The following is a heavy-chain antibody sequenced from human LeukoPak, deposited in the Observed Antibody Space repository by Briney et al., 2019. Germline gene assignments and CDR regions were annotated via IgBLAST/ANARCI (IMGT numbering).Heavy chain of an antibody. CDR2: ISYDGSNK. CDR1: GFTFKSYS. J-gene: IGHJ4*02. D-gene: IGHD6-19*01. Sequence: PGGSLRLSCAASGFTFKSYSMNWVRQAPGKGLEWVAVISYDGSNKYYADSVKGRFTISRDNSKNTLYLQMNSLRAEDTAVYYCAKLRWLGYYFDYWGQGTLVTVSS. CDR3: AKLRWLGYYFDY. V-gene: IGHV3-30*18.